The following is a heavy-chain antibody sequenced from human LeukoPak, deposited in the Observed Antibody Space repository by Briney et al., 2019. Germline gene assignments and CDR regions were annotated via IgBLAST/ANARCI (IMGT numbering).Heavy chain of an antibody. Sequence: GASVKVSCKASGYTFTSYGISRVRQAPGQGLEWMGWISAYNGNTNYAQKLQGRVTMTTDTSTSTAYMELRSLRSDDTAVYYCARDPPYYDILTGYYAAAAFDIWGQGTMVTVSS. CDR2: ISAYNGNT. CDR1: GYTFTSYG. CDR3: ARDPPYYDILTGYYAAAAFDI. D-gene: IGHD3-9*01. V-gene: IGHV1-18*01. J-gene: IGHJ3*02.